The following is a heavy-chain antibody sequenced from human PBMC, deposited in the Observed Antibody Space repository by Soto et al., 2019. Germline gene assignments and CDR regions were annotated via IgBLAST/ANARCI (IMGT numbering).Heavy chain of an antibody. CDR2: ISAHNGDT. Sequence: QVQLVQSGTEVKKPGASVKVSCKTSGYTFTSYSVTWVRQAPGQGLEWMGWISAHNGDTYFAEKLQGRVTMTTDTSTITAYVELRSLRSDDTAVYYCARAGVYSGSYFDYWGQGTLVTVSS. D-gene: IGHD1-26*01. V-gene: IGHV1-18*01. CDR1: GYTFTSYS. J-gene: IGHJ4*02. CDR3: ARAGVYSGSYFDY.